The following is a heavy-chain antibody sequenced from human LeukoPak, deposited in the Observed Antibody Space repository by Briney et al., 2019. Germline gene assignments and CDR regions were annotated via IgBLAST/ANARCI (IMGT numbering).Heavy chain of an antibody. D-gene: IGHD1-26*01. J-gene: IGHJ4*02. Sequence: ASVKVSCKASRYTFTGYFMHWVRQAPGHGLEWMGRINAHSGDTNYAQEFQGRVTMTRDTSIDTAYMELSRLTSDDTAVYYCVRDLGGATKVPPYFDYWGQGTLVTVSS. CDR3: VRDLGGATKVPPYFDY. CDR1: RYTFTGYF. CDR2: INAHSGDT. V-gene: IGHV1-2*06.